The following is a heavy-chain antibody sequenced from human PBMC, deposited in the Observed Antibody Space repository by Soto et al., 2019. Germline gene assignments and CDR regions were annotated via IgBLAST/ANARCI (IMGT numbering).Heavy chain of an antibody. Sequence: ASETLSLTCAVYGGSFSGYYWSWIRQPPGKGLEWIGEINHSGSTNYNPSLKSRVTISVDTSKNQFSLKLSSVTAADTALYYCARGRRATVTTKPTMLDYWGQGTLVTVSS. D-gene: IGHD4-17*01. J-gene: IGHJ4*02. CDR1: GGSFSGYY. CDR3: ARGRRATVTTKPTMLDY. V-gene: IGHV4-34*01. CDR2: INHSGST.